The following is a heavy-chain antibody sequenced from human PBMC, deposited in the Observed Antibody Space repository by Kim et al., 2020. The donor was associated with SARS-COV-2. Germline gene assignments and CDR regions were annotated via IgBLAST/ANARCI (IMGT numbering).Heavy chain of an antibody. V-gene: IGHV1-18*01. CDR3: ARGAYGDVSFDY. J-gene: IGHJ4*02. D-gene: IGHD4-17*01. Sequence: YAQKVQGRVTMTRDRSTNTAYMELWSLRSDDTAMYYCARGAYGDVSFDYWGQGTLVTVSS.